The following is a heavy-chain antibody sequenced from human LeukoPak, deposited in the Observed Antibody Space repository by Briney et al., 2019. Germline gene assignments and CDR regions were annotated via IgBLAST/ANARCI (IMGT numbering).Heavy chain of an antibody. J-gene: IGHJ4*02. CDR2: IYNSGST. CDR3: ARGRWNDLYFDY. V-gene: IGHV4-59*01. Sequence: SETLSLTCTVSVGSISNYYWSWTRQPPGKGLEWIGYIYNSGSTKYNPSLKSRVTISVDTSKNQFSLKLRSVTAADTAFYYCARGRWNDLYFDYWGQGTLVTVSS. CDR1: VGSISNYY. D-gene: IGHD1-1*01.